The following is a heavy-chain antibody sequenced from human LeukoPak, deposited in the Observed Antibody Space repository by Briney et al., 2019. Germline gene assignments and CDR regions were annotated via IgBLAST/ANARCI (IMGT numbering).Heavy chain of an antibody. Sequence: GGSLRLSCAASGFTFSSYAMYWVRQVPGKGLEWVAVISYDGSNKYYADSVKGRFTISRDNAKNSLYLQMDSLRAEDTAVYYCARDAGYGYNRFDYWGQGTQVTVSS. CDR3: ARDAGYGYNRFDY. CDR2: ISYDGSNK. J-gene: IGHJ4*02. D-gene: IGHD5-12*01. V-gene: IGHV3-30*04. CDR1: GFTFSSYA.